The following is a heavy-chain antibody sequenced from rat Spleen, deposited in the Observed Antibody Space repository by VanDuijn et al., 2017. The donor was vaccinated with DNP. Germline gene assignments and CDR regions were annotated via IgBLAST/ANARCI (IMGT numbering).Heavy chain of an antibody. CDR3: ARDNSRFAF. Sequence: IQLEQSGPELKKPGESVKISCKTSGYTFADYTMHWMKQAPGKGLKWMGWINPYSGKSTYADDFKGRFVFSFEAFASTANLQISNLKNENTAIYFCARDNSRFAFWGQGTLVTVSS. CDR2: INPYSGKS. D-gene: IGHD1-10*01. V-gene: IGHV9-4*01. J-gene: IGHJ3*01. CDR1: GYTFADYT.